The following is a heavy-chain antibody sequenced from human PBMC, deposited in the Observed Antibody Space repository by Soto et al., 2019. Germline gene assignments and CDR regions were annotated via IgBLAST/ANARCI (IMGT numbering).Heavy chain of an antibody. CDR2: IIPIFGTA. Sequence: SVKVSCKASGGTFSSYTISWVRQAPGQGLEWMGGIIPIFGTANYAQKFQGRVTITADESTSTAYMELSSLRSEDTAVYYCAVAIREFMITYPEVGRYFDYWGQ. J-gene: IGHJ4*03. CDR3: AVAIREFMITYPEVGRYFDY. V-gene: IGHV1-69*13. CDR1: GGTFSSYT. D-gene: IGHD3-16*01.